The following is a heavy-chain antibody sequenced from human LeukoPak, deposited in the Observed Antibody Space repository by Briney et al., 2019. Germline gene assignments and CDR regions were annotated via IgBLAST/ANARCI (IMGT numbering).Heavy chain of an antibody. Sequence: GGSLRLSCEASGFFFSNSAMSWVRQAPGKGLEWVSGISASGHYTYNADSAKGRFTISRDNSKNTLYLQMNSLRAEDTAQYYCAKDGSWGDYYFYFYIDVWGKGTTVTVSS. CDR1: GFFFSNSA. J-gene: IGHJ6*03. V-gene: IGHV3-23*01. CDR3: AKDGSWGDYYFYFYIDV. D-gene: IGHD3-16*01. CDR2: ISASGHYT.